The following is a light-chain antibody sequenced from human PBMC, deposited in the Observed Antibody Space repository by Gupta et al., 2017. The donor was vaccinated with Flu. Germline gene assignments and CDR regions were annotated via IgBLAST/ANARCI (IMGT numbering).Light chain of an antibody. CDR2: EGS. CDR3: CSDAGASTWV. V-gene: IGLV2-23*01. Sequence: QSPLTQPASVSGSPGPSITISCTGTSSNVGTYNFVSWYQHHPAKAPKLIIYEGSNRTAGLATRFSGSTSGTTASLTISGRQEEDEADYYCCSDAGASTWVFGGGTKLTVL. J-gene: IGLJ3*02. CDR1: SSNVGTYNF.